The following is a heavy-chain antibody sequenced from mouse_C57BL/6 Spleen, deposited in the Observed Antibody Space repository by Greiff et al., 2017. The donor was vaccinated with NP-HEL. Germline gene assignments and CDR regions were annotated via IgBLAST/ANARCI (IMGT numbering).Heavy chain of an antibody. CDR3: ARKVVATDYYAMDY. CDR2: IWTGGGT. Sequence: VHLVESGPGLVAPSQSLSITCTVSGFSLTSYAISWVRQPPGKGLEWLGVIWTGGGTNYNSALNSRLSISKDNSKSQVFLKMNSLQTDDTARYYCARKVVATDYYAMDYWGQGTSVTVSS. D-gene: IGHD1-1*01. V-gene: IGHV2-9-1*01. CDR1: GFSLTSYA. J-gene: IGHJ4*01.